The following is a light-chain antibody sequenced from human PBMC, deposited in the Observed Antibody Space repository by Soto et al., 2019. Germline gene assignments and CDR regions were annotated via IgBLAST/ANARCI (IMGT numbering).Light chain of an antibody. CDR1: QGISNY. CDR2: AAC. Sequence: DIQMTQSPSSLSASVGDRVTITCRASQGISNYLAWYQQKPGKVPELRIYAACTLQSGVPSRFRGSGSGTAFTLTISSLQPEDVATYYCQKYNYAPTFGGGTKVEIK. V-gene: IGKV1-27*01. J-gene: IGKJ4*01. CDR3: QKYNYAPT.